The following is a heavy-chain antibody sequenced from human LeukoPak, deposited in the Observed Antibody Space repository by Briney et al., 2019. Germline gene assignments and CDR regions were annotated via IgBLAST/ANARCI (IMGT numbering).Heavy chain of an antibody. Sequence: ASVKVSCKASGYTFTSYDINWVRQATGQGLEWMGWMNPNSGNTGYAQKFQGRVTITRNTSISTAYMELSSLRSEDTAVYYCAGRFDCTNGVCYGFFDYWGQGTLVTVSS. J-gene: IGHJ4*02. CDR2: MNPNSGNT. CDR1: GYTFTSYD. D-gene: IGHD2-8*01. V-gene: IGHV1-8*03. CDR3: AGRFDCTNGVCYGFFDY.